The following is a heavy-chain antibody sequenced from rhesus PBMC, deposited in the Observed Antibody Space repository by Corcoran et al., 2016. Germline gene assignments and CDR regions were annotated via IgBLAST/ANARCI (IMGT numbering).Heavy chain of an antibody. Sequence: QVQLQESGPGLVKPSETLSLTCAVSGASISSSWWSWVRQPPGKGLEWIGEFNGNSGNSYYNPSLKSRVTISKDASKNQFSLKLSSVTAADTAVYYCARSGYGSGGVYWGQGVMVTVSS. J-gene: IGHJ4*01. CDR1: GASISSSW. D-gene: IGHD4-4*01. CDR3: ARSGYGSGGVY. V-gene: IGHV4-80*01. CDR2: FNGNSGNS.